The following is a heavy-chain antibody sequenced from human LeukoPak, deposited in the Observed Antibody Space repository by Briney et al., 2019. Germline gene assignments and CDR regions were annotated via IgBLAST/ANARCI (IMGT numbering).Heavy chain of an antibody. Sequence: GGSLRLSCAASGFTVSSSYMSWVRQAPGKGLEWVSVIYSGGSTYYADSVKGRFAISRDISKNTVYLQMNSLRAEDTAVYYCARDVRYWGRGTLVTVSS. V-gene: IGHV3-66*01. CDR2: IYSGGST. CDR1: GFTVSSSY. J-gene: IGHJ4*02. CDR3: ARDVRY.